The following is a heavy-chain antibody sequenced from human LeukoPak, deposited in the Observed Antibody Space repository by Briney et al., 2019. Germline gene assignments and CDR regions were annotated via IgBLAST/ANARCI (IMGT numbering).Heavy chain of an antibody. CDR1: GFTFTDEY. J-gene: IGHJ4*02. V-gene: IGHV1-2*02. CDR3: ARDPKSQLLLDY. D-gene: IGHD2-2*01. CDR2: INPYSGAI. Sequence: GASVKVSCKSSGFTFTDEYIHWVRQAPGQGLEWMGWINPYSGAINYAQKFQGRVTLTRDTSISTAYKELSRLTSGDTAVYYCARDPKSQLLLDYWGQGTLVTVSS.